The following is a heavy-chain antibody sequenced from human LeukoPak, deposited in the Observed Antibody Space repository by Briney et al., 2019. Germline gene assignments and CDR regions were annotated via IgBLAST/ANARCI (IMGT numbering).Heavy chain of an antibody. Sequence: PGGSLRLSCAASGFTFSSYVMHWVRQAPGKGLEWVAVISYDGSNKYYADSVKGRFTISRDNAKGSLYLQMNDLRAEDTAVYYCAREVVIVPDYYYYGLDVWGQGITVTVSS. J-gene: IGHJ6*02. V-gene: IGHV3-30*04. CDR3: AREVVIVPDYYYYGLDV. CDR2: ISYDGSNK. D-gene: IGHD2/OR15-2a*01. CDR1: GFTFSSYV.